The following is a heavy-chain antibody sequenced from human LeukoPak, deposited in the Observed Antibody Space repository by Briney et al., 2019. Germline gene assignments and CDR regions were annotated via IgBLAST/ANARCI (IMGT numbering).Heavy chain of an antibody. CDR3: ANGYCTNGVCYPYYYYYMDV. Sequence: LRLSCAASGFTFSSYGMHWVPQAPGKGLEWVAVISYDGSNKYYADSVKGRFTISRDNSKNTLYLQMNSLRAEDTAVYYCANGYCTNGVCYPYYYYYMDVWGKGTTATVSS. D-gene: IGHD2-8*01. V-gene: IGHV3-30*18. CDR1: GFTFSSYG. J-gene: IGHJ6*03. CDR2: ISYDGSNK.